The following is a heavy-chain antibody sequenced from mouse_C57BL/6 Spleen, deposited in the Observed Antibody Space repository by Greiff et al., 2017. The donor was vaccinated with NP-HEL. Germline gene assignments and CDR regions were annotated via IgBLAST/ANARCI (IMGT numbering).Heavy chain of an antibody. J-gene: IGHJ3*01. V-gene: IGHV1-64*01. CDR2: IHPNSGST. Sequence: QVQLKQPGAELVKPGASVKLSCKASGYTFTSYWMHWVKQRPGQGLERIGMIHPNSGSTNYNEKFKSKATLTVDKSSSTAYMQLSSLTSEDSAVYYCARSGGSSSYWGQGTLVTVSA. D-gene: IGHD1-1*01. CDR1: GYTFTSYW. CDR3: ARSGGSSSY.